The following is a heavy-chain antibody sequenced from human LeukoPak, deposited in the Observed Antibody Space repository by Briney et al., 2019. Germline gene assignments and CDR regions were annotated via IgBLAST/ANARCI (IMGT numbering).Heavy chain of an antibody. CDR3: AKEKDGYNSVWYGPIDY. Sequence: PGGSLRLSCAASGFTFSTSTLKWVRQAPGKGLEWVSSISSSHNYIYYADSVKGRFTISRDNAKNSLYLQMNSLRAEDTAVYYCAKEKDGYNSVWYGPIDYWGQGTLVTVSS. V-gene: IGHV3-21*01. D-gene: IGHD6-13*01. CDR1: GFTFSTST. CDR2: ISSSHNYI. J-gene: IGHJ4*02.